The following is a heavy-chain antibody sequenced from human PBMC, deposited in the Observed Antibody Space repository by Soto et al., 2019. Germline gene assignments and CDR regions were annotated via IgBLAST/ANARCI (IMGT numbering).Heavy chain of an antibody. J-gene: IGHJ4*02. CDR2: TNAGNGNT. V-gene: IGHV1-3*01. D-gene: IGHD4-17*01. Sequence: ASVKVSCKASGYTFTSYAMHWVRQAPGQRLEWMGWTNAGNGNTKYSQKFQGRVTITRDTSASTAYMELSSLRSEDTAVYYCARGGDDYGDYVHSYWGQGTLVTVSS. CDR3: ARGGDDYGDYVHSY. CDR1: GYTFTSYA.